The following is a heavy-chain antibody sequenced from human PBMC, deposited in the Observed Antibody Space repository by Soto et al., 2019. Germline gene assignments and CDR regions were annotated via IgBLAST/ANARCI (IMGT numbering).Heavy chain of an antibody. Sequence: GGSLRLSCAASGFTFSSYAMSWVRQAPGKGLEWVAVISCSGGNKYYADSVKGRFTISRDNSKNTLYLQMNSLRAEDTAVYYCAKVSASYYGELSDDFDYWGQGTLVTVSS. V-gene: IGHV3-23*01. J-gene: IGHJ4*02. D-gene: IGHD3-10*01. CDR1: GFTFSSYA. CDR2: ISCSGGNK. CDR3: AKVSASYYGELSDDFDY.